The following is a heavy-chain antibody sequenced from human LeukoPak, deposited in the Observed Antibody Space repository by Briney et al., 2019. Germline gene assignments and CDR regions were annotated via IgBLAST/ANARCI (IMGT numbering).Heavy chain of an antibody. CDR1: GGSISSYY. CDR2: ISYSGST. D-gene: IGHD2-2*02. V-gene: IGHV4-59*01. J-gene: IGHJ6*02. Sequence: SETLSLTCTVSGGSISSYYWSWIRQPPGKGLERIACISYSGSTKYNPSLKSRVTISVDTSKNQLSLKLSSVTAADTAVYYCATAPILRGEGGEHYKYGMDVWGQGTTVIVSS. CDR3: ATAPILRGEGGEHYKYGMDV.